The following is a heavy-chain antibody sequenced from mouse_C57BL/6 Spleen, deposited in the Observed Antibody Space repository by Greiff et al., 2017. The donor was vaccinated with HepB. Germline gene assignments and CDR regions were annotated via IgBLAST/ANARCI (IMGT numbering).Heavy chain of an antibody. V-gene: IGHV5-17*01. CDR1: GFTFSDYG. CDR2: ISSGSSTI. D-gene: IGHD1-1*01. J-gene: IGHJ3*01. CDR3: ARRDYYGSPLAY. Sequence: EVKVEESGGGLVKPGGSLKLSCAASGFTFSDYGMHWVRQAPEKGLEWVAYISSGSSTIYYADTVKGRFTISRDNAKNTLFLQMTSLRSEDTAMYYCARRDYYGSPLAYWGQGTLVTVSA.